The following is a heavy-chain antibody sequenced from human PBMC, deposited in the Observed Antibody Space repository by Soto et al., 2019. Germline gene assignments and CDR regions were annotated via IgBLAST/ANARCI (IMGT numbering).Heavy chain of an antibody. Sequence: SETLSLTCTVSGGSISGYYWSWIRQPPGEGLEWLGYIYYSGSTNYNPSLKSRVTISLDTSKNQFSLNLSSVTAADTAVYYCAREITYCANGVCSASNWFDPWGQGTLVTVSS. J-gene: IGHJ5*02. CDR3: AREITYCANGVCSASNWFDP. CDR1: GGSISGYY. V-gene: IGHV4-59*01. CDR2: IYYSGST. D-gene: IGHD2-8*01.